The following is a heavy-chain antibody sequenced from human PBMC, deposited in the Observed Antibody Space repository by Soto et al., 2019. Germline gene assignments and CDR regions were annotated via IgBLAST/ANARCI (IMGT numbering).Heavy chain of an antibody. V-gene: IGHV3-30*18. CDR2: VSHDGRNT. Sequence: VQLVESGGGVVQPGRSLRLSCAASGFTFSDYAMHWVRQAPGKGLEWVAVVSHDGRNTHYADSVKGRFIISRDSLKDTLSLEMTSLRAEDTAVYYFAKGGRKWLFTSVFNYWGQGALVTVSS. CDR3: AKGGRKWLFTSVFNY. CDR1: GFTFSDYA. J-gene: IGHJ4*02. D-gene: IGHD6-19*01.